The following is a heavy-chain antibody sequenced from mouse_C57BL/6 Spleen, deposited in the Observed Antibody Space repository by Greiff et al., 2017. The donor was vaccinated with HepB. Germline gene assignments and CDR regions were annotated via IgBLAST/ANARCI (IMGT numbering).Heavy chain of an antibody. Sequence: VQLQQSGPELVKPGASVKISCKASGYAFSSSWMNWVKQRPGKGLEWIGRIYPGDGDTNYNGKFKGKATLTADKSSSTAYMQLSSLTSEDSAVYFCARSWYYGSRGAYWGQGTLGTVSA. V-gene: IGHV1-82*01. CDR1: GYAFSSSW. CDR3: ARSWYYGSRGAY. CDR2: IYPGDGDT. D-gene: IGHD1-1*01. J-gene: IGHJ3*01.